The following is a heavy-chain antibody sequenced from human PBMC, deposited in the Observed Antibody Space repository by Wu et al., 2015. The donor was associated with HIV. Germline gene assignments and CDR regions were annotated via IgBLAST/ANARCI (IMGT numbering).Heavy chain of an antibody. J-gene: IGHJ3*02. CDR2: IIPIFGTT. Sequence: QVQLVQSGAEVKKPGSSVKVSCKASGGTFSNYAISWVRQAPGQGLEWMGGIIPIFGTTNYAQKFQGRVTITADESTTTANMELSSLRSEDTAVYYCARVGGKERQQLVRGDAFDIWGQGTMVTVSS. CDR3: ARVGGKERQQLVRGDAFDI. V-gene: IGHV1-69*12. CDR1: GGTFSNYA. D-gene: IGHD6-13*01.